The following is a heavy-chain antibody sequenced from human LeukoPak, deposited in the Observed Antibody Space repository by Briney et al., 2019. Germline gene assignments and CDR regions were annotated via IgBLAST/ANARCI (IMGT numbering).Heavy chain of an antibody. J-gene: IGHJ4*02. CDR1: GGSINFYY. CDR3: ARGIADPYSFDS. V-gene: IGHV4-4*07. CDR2: IYSTGST. D-gene: IGHD6-13*01. Sequence: SETLSLTCTVSGGSINFYYWSWIRQPAGKGLEWIGRIYSTGSTNYSPSLKSRVTMSVDKSKNQFSLNLSSVTAADTAVHYCARGIADPYSFDSWGQGTLVTVSS.